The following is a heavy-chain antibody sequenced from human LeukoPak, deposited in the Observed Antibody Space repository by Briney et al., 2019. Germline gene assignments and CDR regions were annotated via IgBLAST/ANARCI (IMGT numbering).Heavy chain of an antibody. J-gene: IGHJ4*02. Sequence: ASVKVSCKASGYTFTGYYMHWVRQAPGQGLEWMGWINPNSGGTNYAQKFQGRVTMTRDTSISTAYMELSRLRSDDTAVYYCARSHYDFWSGYCTTYFDYWGQGTLVTVSS. V-gene: IGHV1-2*02. D-gene: IGHD3-3*01. CDR3: ARSHYDFWSGYCTTYFDY. CDR1: GYTFTGYY. CDR2: INPNSGGT.